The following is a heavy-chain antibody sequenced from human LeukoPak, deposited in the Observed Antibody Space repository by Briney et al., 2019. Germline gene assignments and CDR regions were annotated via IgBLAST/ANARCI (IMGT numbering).Heavy chain of an antibody. CDR3: ARGRPHGNDY. D-gene: IGHD4-23*01. CDR1: GFTFSSYW. CDR2: IASDGSST. V-gene: IGHV3-74*01. J-gene: IGHJ4*02. Sequence: GGSLRLSCAASGFTFSSYWMNWVRQAPGKGLVWVSRIASDGSSTTYADSVKGRFSVSRDNAKNTLYLQMNSLRVEDTAVYYCARGRPHGNDYWGQGTLVTVSS.